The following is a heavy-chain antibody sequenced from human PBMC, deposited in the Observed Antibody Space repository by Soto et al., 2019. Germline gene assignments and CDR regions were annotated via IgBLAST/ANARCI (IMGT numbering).Heavy chain of an antibody. CDR2: ISAYNGNT. J-gene: IGHJ3*02. V-gene: IGHV1-18*01. CDR1: GYTFTSYG. D-gene: IGHD1-26*01. Sequence: GASVKVSCKASGYTFTSYGISWVRQAPGQGLEWMGWISAYNGNTNYAQKLQGRVTMTTDTSTSTAYMELRSLRSDDTAVYYCARDAHGGSYYGTETILDAFDIWGQGTMVTVSS. CDR3: ARDAHGGSYYGTETILDAFDI.